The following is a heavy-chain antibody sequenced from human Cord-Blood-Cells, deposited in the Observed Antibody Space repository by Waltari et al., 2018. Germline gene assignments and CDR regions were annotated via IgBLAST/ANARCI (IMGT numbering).Heavy chain of an antibody. CDR3: TTDVVDCSGGSCYYFDY. CDR1: GFTFSNAW. J-gene: IGHJ4*02. CDR2: IKSKTDGGTT. V-gene: IGHV3-15*01. Sequence: EVQLVESGGGLVKPGGSLRLSCVASGFTFSNAWMSWVRQAPGKGLEWVGRIKSKTDGGTTDYAAPVKGRFTISRDDSKNTLYLQMNSLKTEDTAVYYCTTDVVDCSGGSCYYFDYWGQGTLVTVSS. D-gene: IGHD2-15*01.